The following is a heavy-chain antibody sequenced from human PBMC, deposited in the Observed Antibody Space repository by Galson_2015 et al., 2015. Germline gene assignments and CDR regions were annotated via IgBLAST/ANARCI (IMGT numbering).Heavy chain of an antibody. D-gene: IGHD3-16*01. Sequence: SLRLSCAASGFTFSSYGMHWVRQAPGKGLEWVAVISYDGSNKYYADSVKGRLTISRDNSKNTLFLQMNSLRAEDTALYYCARARGGSGGYYDMDVWGQGTTVTVSS. CDR1: GFTFSSYG. J-gene: IGHJ6*02. V-gene: IGHV3-30*03. CDR3: ARARGGSGGYYDMDV. CDR2: ISYDGSNK.